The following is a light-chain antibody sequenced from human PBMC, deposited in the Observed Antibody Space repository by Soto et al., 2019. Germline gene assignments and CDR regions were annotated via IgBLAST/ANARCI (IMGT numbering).Light chain of an antibody. CDR1: QSVSSSY. V-gene: IGKV3-20*01. Sequence: EIVLTQSPGTLSLSPGEIATLSCRASQSVSSSYLAWYQQNPGQAPRLLIYSASSRATGIPDRFSGSGSGTDFTLTISRLEPEDFAVYYCQQYGSSLWTFGQGTKVEIK. CDR2: SAS. J-gene: IGKJ1*01. CDR3: QQYGSSLWT.